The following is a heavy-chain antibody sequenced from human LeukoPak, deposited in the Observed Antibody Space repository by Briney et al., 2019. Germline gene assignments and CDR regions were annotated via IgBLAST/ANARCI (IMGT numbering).Heavy chain of an antibody. V-gene: IGHV4-59*08. CDR3: ASTRKVGATFDY. D-gene: IGHD1-26*01. Sequence: SETLSLTCTVSGGSVSSYYWSWIRQPPGKGLEWIGYIYYSGSTNYNPSLKSRVTISVDTSKNQFSLKLSSVTAADTAVYYCASTRKVGATFDYWGQGTLVTVSS. CDR1: GGSVSSYY. CDR2: IYYSGST. J-gene: IGHJ4*02.